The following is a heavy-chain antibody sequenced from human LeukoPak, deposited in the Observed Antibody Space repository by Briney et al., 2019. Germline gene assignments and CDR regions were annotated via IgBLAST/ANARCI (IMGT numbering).Heavy chain of an antibody. CDR3: VKDRSDILTGPGSN. J-gene: IGHJ4*02. V-gene: IGHV3-64D*06. CDR1: GFTFSSYA. Sequence: GGSLRLSCSASGFTFSSYAMHWVRQAPGKGLEYVSAISGDGGSTYYADSVKGRFTVSRDNSKNTLYLQMSSLRAEDTAVYYCVKDRSDILTGPGSNWGQGTLVT. CDR2: ISGDGGST. D-gene: IGHD3-9*01.